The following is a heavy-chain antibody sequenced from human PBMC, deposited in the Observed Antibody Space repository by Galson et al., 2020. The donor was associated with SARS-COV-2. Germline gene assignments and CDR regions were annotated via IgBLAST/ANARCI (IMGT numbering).Heavy chain of an antibody. V-gene: IGHV4-30-4*01. D-gene: IGHD4-17*01. CDR3: ARGHGGDPGDFDL. CDR1: GGSISSGDYY. J-gene: IGHJ2*01. CDR2: IYYSGST. Sequence: ETSETLSLTCTVSGGSISSGDYYWSWIRQPPGKGLEWIGYIYYSGSTYYNPSLKSRVTISVDTSKNQFSLKLSSVTAADTAVYYCARGHGGDPGDFDLWGRGTLVTVSS.